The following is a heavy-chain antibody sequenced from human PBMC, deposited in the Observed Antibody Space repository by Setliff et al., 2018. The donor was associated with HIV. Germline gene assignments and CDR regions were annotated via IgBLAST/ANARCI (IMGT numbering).Heavy chain of an antibody. Sequence: SETLSLTCAVSGGSISSNWWSWVRQSPGKGLKWIGEIYHSGSTHCNPSLQSRVTISVDKSKSQFSLKLNSVTAADTAVYYCGGNGYYSIDYWGQGTLVTVSS. D-gene: IGHD3-22*01. J-gene: IGHJ4*02. CDR3: GGNGYYSIDY. CDR1: GGSISSNW. CDR2: IYHSGST. V-gene: IGHV4-4*02.